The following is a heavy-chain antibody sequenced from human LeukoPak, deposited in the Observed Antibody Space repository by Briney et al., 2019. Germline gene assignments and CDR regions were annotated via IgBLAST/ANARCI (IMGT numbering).Heavy chain of an antibody. Sequence: SVKVSCKASGGTFSSYAISWVRQAPGQGLEWMGGVIPIFGTANYAQKFQGRVTITTDESTSTAYMELSNLRSEDTAVYYCARDRVSYYYDSSGYPGSGYFDYWGQGTLVTVSS. J-gene: IGHJ4*02. CDR1: GGTFSSYA. CDR2: VIPIFGTA. CDR3: ARDRVSYYYDSSGYPGSGYFDY. D-gene: IGHD3-22*01. V-gene: IGHV1-69*05.